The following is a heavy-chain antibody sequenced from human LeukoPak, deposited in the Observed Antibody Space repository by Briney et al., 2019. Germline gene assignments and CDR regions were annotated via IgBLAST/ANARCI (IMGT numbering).Heavy chain of an antibody. J-gene: IGHJ4*02. CDR2: ISSSGSTI. Sequence: PGRSLRLSCAASGFTFSDYYMSWIRQAPGKGLEWVSYISSSGSTIYYADSVKGRFTISRDNAKNSLYLQMNSLRAEDTAVYYCARDLLSLLRYFDWSPPQPDYWGQGTLVTVSS. V-gene: IGHV3-11*01. CDR3: ARDLLSLLRYFDWSPPQPDY. D-gene: IGHD3-9*01. CDR1: GFTFSDYY.